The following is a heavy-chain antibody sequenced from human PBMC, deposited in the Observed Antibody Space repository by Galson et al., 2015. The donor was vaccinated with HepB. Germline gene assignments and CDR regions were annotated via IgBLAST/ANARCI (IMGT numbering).Heavy chain of an antibody. V-gene: IGHV1-8*01. Sequence: SVKVSCKASGYTFTSYDINWVRQATGQGLEWMGWMNPNSGNTGYAQKFQGRVTMTRNTSISTAYMELSSLRSEDTAVYYCACAKRLRVRGVIKGYYFDYWGQGTLVTVSS. CDR3: ACAKRLRVRGVIKGYYFDY. CDR1: GYTFTSYD. J-gene: IGHJ4*02. CDR2: MNPNSGNT. D-gene: IGHD3-10*01.